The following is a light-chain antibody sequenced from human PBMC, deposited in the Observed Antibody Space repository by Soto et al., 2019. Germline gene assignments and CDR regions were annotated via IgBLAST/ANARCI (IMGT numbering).Light chain of an antibody. CDR3: SSYTSSSTYV. J-gene: IGLJ1*01. CDR2: EVS. Sequence: QSVLTQPASVSGSPGQSITISCTGTSSDVGGYSYVSWYQQHPGKAPKLMISEVSNRPSGVSNRFSGSKSGNTASLTISGLQAEDEADYYCSSYTSSSTYVFGTGTKLTVL. CDR1: SSDVGGYSY. V-gene: IGLV2-14*01.